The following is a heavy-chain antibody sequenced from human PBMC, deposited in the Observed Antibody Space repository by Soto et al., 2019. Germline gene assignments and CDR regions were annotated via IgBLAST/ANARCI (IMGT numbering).Heavy chain of an antibody. V-gene: IGHV1-18*01. J-gene: IGHJ4*02. CDR1: GYTFSCFL. CDR2: VSVYNDDT. CDR3: ARTCRSGGSCYHEY. Sequence: AAAVKVSCKASGYTFSCFLINWVRQAPGQGLEWVGWVSVYNDDTKYAQNFQGRVSLTTDTSTSTTYMEVGSLRSDDTAVYYCARTCRSGGSCYHEYWGEGTLLTVSS. D-gene: IGHD2-15*01.